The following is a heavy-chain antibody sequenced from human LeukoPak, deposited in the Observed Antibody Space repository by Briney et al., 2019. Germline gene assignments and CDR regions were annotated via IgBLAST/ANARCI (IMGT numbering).Heavy chain of an antibody. CDR3: AREDSDGSEGFDY. V-gene: IGHV3-48*03. J-gene: IGHJ4*02. Sequence: GGSLRLSCAASGFTFSSYEMNWVRQAPGKGLEWVSYIARSGSTMYYADSVKGRFTISRDNAKNSLYLQINSLRAEDTAVYYCAREDSDGSEGFDYWGQGTLVTVSS. CDR2: IARSGSTM. CDR1: GFTFSSYE. D-gene: IGHD5-18*01.